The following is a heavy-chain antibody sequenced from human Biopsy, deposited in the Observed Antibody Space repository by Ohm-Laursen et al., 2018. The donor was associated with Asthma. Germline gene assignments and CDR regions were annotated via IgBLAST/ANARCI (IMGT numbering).Heavy chain of an antibody. Sequence: SLRLSCAASGFTFSSYAMSWVRQAPGKGLEWVSTISPVGRSAHGPDSFRGRFTISRDNSRDTLYLQMRSLTADDTAVYYCVKDTVEDRGGYYTFDVWGQGTMVTVSS. D-gene: IGHD3-22*01. J-gene: IGHJ3*01. V-gene: IGHV3-23*01. CDR2: ISPVGRSA. CDR3: VKDTVEDRGGYYTFDV. CDR1: GFTFSSYA.